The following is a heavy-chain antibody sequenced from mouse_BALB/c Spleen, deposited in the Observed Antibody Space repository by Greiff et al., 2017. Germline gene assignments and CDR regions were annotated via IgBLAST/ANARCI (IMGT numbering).Heavy chain of an antibody. CDR3: TRVATVVATDAMDY. CDR2: INSNGGSYT. V-gene: IGHV5-6-3*01. D-gene: IGHD1-1*01. J-gene: IGHJ4*01. CDR1: GFTFSSYG. Sequence: EVKLVESGGGLVQPGGSLKLSCAASGFTFSSYGMSWVRQTPDKRLELVATINSNGGSYTYYPDSVKGRFTISRDNAKNTLYLQMSSLKSEDTAMYYCTRVATVVATDAMDYWGQGTSVTVSS.